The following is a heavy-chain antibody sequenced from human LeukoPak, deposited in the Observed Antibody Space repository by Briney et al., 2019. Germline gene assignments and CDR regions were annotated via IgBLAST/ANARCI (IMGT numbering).Heavy chain of an antibody. CDR2: IYSGGST. V-gene: IGHV3-66*01. J-gene: IGHJ4*02. D-gene: IGHD5-18*01. CDR1: GFTVSSNY. Sequence: PGGSLRLSCAASGFTVSSNYMSWVRQAPGKGLEWVSVIYSGGSTYYADSVKGRFTISRDHSKNTLYLQMNSLRAEDTAVYYCARDSRKRGYSYGFDYWGQGTLVTVSS. CDR3: ARDSRKRGYSYGFDY.